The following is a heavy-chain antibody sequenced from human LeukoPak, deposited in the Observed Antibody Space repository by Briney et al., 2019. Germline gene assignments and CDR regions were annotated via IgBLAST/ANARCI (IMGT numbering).Heavy chain of an antibody. Sequence: PSETLSLTCTVSGGSISSYYWSWIRQPAGKGLEWIGRIYTSGSTNYNPSLKSRVTMSVDTSKNQFSLKLSSVTAADTAVYYCARVGVLRYFDWLRYYMDVWGKGTTVTISS. J-gene: IGHJ6*03. D-gene: IGHD3-9*01. CDR2: IYTSGST. V-gene: IGHV4-4*07. CDR1: GGSISSYY. CDR3: ARVGVLRYFDWLRYYMDV.